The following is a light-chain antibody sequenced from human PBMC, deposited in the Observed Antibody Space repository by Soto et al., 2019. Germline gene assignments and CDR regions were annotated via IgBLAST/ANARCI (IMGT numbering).Light chain of an antibody. CDR3: QQDYNLPYT. CDR2: GAS. J-gene: IGKJ2*01. CDR1: QSVSSSF. Sequence: EIVMTQSPATLSLSPGEIATLSCRASQSVSSSFLSWYQQKPGQAPRLLIYGASNRATGIPARFSGSGSGTDFTRTISSLQPEYFAVYYCQQDYNLPYTFGQGTKLEIK. V-gene: IGKV3D-7*01.